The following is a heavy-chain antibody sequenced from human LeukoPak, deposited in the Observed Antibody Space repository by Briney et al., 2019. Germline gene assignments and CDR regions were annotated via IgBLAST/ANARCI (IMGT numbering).Heavy chain of an antibody. V-gene: IGHV1-46*01. J-gene: IGHJ4*02. CDR1: GYTFTSYY. D-gene: IGHD4-17*01. CDR2: INPSGGST. Sequence: RASVKVSCKASGYTFTSYYMHWVRQAPGQGLEWMGIINPSGGSTSYAQKFQGRVTMTRDMSTSTVYMELTSLRSEDTAVYYCASRRHYGDYVFDYWGQGTLVTVSS. CDR3: ASRRHYGDYVFDY.